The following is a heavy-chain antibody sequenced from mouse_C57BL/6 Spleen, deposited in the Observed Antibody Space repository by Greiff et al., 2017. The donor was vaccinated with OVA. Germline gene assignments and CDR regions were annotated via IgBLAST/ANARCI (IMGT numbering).Heavy chain of an antibody. CDR1: GYTFTSYT. V-gene: IGHV1-4*01. Sequence: QVQLQQPGAELARPGASVKMSCKASGYTFTSYTMHWVKQRPGQGLEWIGYINPSSGYTKYNQKFKDKATLTADKSSSTAYMQLSSLTSEDSAVYYCARGRSPHYAMDYWGQGTSVTVSS. CDR2: INPSSGYT. CDR3: ARGRSPHYAMDY. J-gene: IGHJ4*01.